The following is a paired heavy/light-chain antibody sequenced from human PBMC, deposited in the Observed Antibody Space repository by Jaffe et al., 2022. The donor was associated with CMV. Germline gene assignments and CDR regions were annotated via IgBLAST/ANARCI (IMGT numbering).Light chain of an antibody. J-gene: IGKJ2*01. Sequence: EIVLTQSPGTLSLSPGERATLSCRASQSVSSSYLAWYQQKPGQAPRLLIYGASSRATVIPDRFSGSGSGTDFTLTINRLEPEDFAVYYCQQYGSSPYTFGQGTKLEIK. V-gene: IGKV3-20*01. CDR2: GAS. CDR1: QSVSSSY. CDR3: QQYGSSPYT.
Heavy chain of an antibody. D-gene: IGHD3-9*01. J-gene: IGHJ5*02. V-gene: IGHV4-39*01. CDR3: ARGVRSFDWSNARYWFDP. Sequence: QLHLQESGPGLVKPSETLSLTCTVSGGSMSSGNYYWGWIRQPPGKGLEWIGSFYYGGSTYYNPSLKSRVTISVDTSKNHFSLNLSSVIAADTAVYYCARGVRSFDWSNARYWFDPWGQGTLVTVSS. CDR1: GGSMSSGNYY. CDR2: FYYGGST.